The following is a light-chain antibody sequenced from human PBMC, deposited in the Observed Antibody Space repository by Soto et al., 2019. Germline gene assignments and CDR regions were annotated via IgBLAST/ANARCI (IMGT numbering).Light chain of an antibody. Sequence: QSALIQPPSMSGSPGQSVTISCTGTTSDIGAYDYVSCFQHHPGTVPKPMIYSVNSRPSGVPDRFSDSKSANPASMTISGLQRGDGADFFCFSYTSSAPSVLGNGTKVTVL. CDR1: TSDIGAYDY. CDR2: SVN. CDR3: FSYTSSAPSV. V-gene: IGLV2-11*01. J-gene: IGLJ1*01.